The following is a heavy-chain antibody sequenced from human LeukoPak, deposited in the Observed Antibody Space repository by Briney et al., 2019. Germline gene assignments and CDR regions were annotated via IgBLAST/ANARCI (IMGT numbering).Heavy chain of an antibody. CDR1: GGSFSGYY. J-gene: IGHJ4*02. D-gene: IGHD2-15*01. CDR2: INHSGST. Sequence: PSETLSLICAVYGGSFSGYYWSWIRQPPGKGLEWIGEINHSGSTNYNPSLKSRVTISVDTSKNQFSLKLSSVTAADTAVYYCARDEGDGSYFDNWGQGTLVTVSS. CDR3: ARDEGDGSYFDN. V-gene: IGHV4-34*01.